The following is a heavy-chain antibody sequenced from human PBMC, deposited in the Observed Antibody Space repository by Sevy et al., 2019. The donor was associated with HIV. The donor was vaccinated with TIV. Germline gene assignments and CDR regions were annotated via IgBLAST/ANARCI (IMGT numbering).Heavy chain of an antibody. CDR2: IYYSGST. D-gene: IGHD3-22*01. J-gene: IGHJ3*02. Sequence: SETLSLTCTVSDGSISSGGYYWSWIRQHPGKGLEWIGYIYYSGSTYYNPSLKSRVTISVDTSKNQFSLKLSSVTAADTAVYYCARGHNYYDSSGYAAFDIWGQGTMVTVSS. CDR1: DGSISSGGYY. V-gene: IGHV4-31*03. CDR3: ARGHNYYDSSGYAAFDI.